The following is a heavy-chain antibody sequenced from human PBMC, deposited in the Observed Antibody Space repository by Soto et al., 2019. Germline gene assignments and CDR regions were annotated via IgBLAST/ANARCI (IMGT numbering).Heavy chain of an antibody. CDR1: GGSISSYY. CDR3: ARGVATILDWFDP. Sequence: SETLSLTCTVSGGSISSYYWSWIRQPPGKGLEWIGYIYYSGSTNYNPSLKSRVTISVDTSKNQFSLKLSSVTAADTAVYYCARGVATILDWFDPWGQGTLVTVSS. J-gene: IGHJ5*02. CDR2: IYYSGST. V-gene: IGHV4-59*01. D-gene: IGHD5-12*01.